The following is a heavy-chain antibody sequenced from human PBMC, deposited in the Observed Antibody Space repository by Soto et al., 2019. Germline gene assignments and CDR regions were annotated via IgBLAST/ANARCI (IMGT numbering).Heavy chain of an antibody. V-gene: IGHV4-39*01. D-gene: IGHD1-20*01. CDR1: GGSVSSGNYF. CDR3: ARRLMDNWNQGHALDC. Sequence: QLQLQESGPGLVKPAETLSLKCAVSGGSVSSGNYFWGWIRQPPGKGLEWIGNIYYHGATYYSPSLKSRVTMSVDTAQNQFSLGLTSVTAADTAVYYCARRLMDNWNQGHALDCWGQGTLVTVSA. J-gene: IGHJ3*01. CDR2: IYYHGAT.